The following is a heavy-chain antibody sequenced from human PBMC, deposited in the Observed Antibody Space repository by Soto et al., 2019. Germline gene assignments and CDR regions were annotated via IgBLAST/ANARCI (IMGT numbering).Heavy chain of an antibody. D-gene: IGHD3-22*01. Sequence: GGSLRLSCAASGFTFSSYWMHWVRQAPGKGLEWVSVINCDGSNKYYADSVKGRFTISRDNAKNTLYLQMNSLRAEDTAVYYCARSFDEVVISDFDYWGQGTLVTVSS. CDR2: INCDGSNK. V-gene: IGHV3-30-3*01. CDR1: GFTFSSYW. J-gene: IGHJ4*02. CDR3: ARSFDEVVISDFDY.